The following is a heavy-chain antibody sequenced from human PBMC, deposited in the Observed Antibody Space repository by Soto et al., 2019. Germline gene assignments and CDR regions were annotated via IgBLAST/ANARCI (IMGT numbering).Heavy chain of an antibody. D-gene: IGHD2-15*01. J-gene: IGHJ4*02. Sequence: EVQLVESGGGLVQPGGSLRLSCAASGFTFSPFWMHWVRQVPGKGPVWVSRMNSDGNSTSYADSVKGRFTISRDNAKNTLQLQRSGLRAEATAVYYCGSGGSTFDYWGQGTLVTVSS. CDR1: GFTFSPFW. CDR3: GSGGSTFDY. V-gene: IGHV3-74*01. CDR2: MNSDGNST.